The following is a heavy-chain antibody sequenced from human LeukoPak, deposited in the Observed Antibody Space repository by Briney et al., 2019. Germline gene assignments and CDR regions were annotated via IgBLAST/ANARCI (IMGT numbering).Heavy chain of an antibody. J-gene: IGHJ4*02. D-gene: IGHD4/OR15-4a*01. CDR2: IYSGTI. CDR1: GFTFSSNS. Sequence: PGGSLRLSCTVSGFTFSSNSMSWVRQAPGKGLEWVSFIYSGTIHYSNSVKGGFTISRDNSKNTLYLQMNSLRAEDTAVYYCARRAGAYSHPYDYWGQGTLVTVSS. V-gene: IGHV3-53*01. CDR3: ARRAGAYSHPYDY.